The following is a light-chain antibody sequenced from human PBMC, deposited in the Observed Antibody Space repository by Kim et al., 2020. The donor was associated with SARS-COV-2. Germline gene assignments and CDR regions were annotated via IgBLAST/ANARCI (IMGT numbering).Light chain of an antibody. Sequence: EIVLTQSPGTLSLSPGERATLSCRASQSVSTNFLAWYQQKPGQAPRLLIYGASSRATGIPDRFSGSGSGTDFTLTISRLEPEDSAVYFCQQYATSPFHFGQGTRLEIK. J-gene: IGKJ5*01. CDR2: GAS. CDR3: QQYATSPFH. CDR1: QSVSTNF. V-gene: IGKV3-20*01.